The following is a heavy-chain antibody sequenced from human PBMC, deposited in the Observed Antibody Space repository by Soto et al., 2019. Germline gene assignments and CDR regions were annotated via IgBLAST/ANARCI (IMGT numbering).Heavy chain of an antibody. V-gene: IGHV3-7*01. CDR1: GFTFSSYW. J-gene: IGHJ6*03. D-gene: IGHD3-10*01. CDR3: ARVKAHLDVLLWFGESPFSMDV. Sequence: EVQLVESGGGLVQPGGSLRLSCAASGFTFSSYWMSWVRQAPGKGLEWVANIKQDGSEKYYVDSVKGRFTISRDNAKNSLYLQMNSLRAEDTAVYYCARVKAHLDVLLWFGESPFSMDVWGKGTTVTVSS. CDR2: IKQDGSEK.